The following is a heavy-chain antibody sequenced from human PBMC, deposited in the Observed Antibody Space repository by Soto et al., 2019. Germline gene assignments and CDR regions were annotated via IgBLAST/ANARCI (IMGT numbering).Heavy chain of an antibody. Sequence: SVKVSCTDSGGTFSSYAISRVRQAPGQGPEWMGGIIPLCGTANYAQKFHGSVRITADESTTTAYMELISLRAEETAMYYCAIAQWLLGGVYFDSWGQGALVTVSS. J-gene: IGHJ4*02. CDR3: AIAQWLLGGVYFDS. D-gene: IGHD6-19*01. V-gene: IGHV1-69*13. CDR2: IIPLCGTA. CDR1: GGTFSSYA.